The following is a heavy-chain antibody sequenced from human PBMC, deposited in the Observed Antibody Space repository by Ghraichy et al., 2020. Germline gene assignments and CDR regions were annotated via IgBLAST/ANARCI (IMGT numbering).Heavy chain of an antibody. J-gene: IGHJ6*02. Sequence: SETLSLTCTVSGGSISSYYWSWIRQPPGKGLEWIGYIYYSGSTNYNPSLKSRVTISVDTSKNQFSLKLSSVTAADTAVYYCARERSGWYDFYYYGMDVWGQGTTVTVSS. D-gene: IGHD6-19*01. CDR1: GGSISSYY. V-gene: IGHV4-59*01. CDR2: IYYSGST. CDR3: ARERSGWYDFYYYGMDV.